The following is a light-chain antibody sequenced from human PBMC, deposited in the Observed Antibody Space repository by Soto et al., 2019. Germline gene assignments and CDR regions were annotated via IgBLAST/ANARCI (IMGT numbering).Light chain of an antibody. Sequence: EIVLTQSPGTLSLSPGERATLSCRASQTISNTFLAWYQQRPGQAPRLLIYGASGRAAGIPDRFSGSGSGTEFTLTISSLQPDDFATYYCQQYNSPWTFGQGTKVDI. CDR3: QQYNSPWT. V-gene: IGKV3-20*01. CDR1: QTISNTF. CDR2: GAS. J-gene: IGKJ1*01.